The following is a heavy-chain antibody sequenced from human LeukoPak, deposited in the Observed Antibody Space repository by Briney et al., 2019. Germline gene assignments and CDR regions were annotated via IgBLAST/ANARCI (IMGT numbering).Heavy chain of an antibody. D-gene: IGHD1-26*01. Sequence: GASVKVSCKASGGTFSSYAISWVRQAPGQGLEWMGGVIPIFGTANYAQKFQGRVTITADESTSTAYMELSSPRSEDTAVYYCARDGDSGSYLPWGQGTLVTVSS. V-gene: IGHV1-69*13. CDR3: ARDGDSGSYLP. CDR2: VIPIFGTA. J-gene: IGHJ5*02. CDR1: GGTFSSYA.